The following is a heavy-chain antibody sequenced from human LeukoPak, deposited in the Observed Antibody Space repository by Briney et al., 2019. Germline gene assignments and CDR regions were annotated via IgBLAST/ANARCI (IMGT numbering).Heavy chain of an antibody. CDR2: INPSGGST. V-gene: IGHV1-46*01. D-gene: IGHD1-26*01. Sequence: IINPSGGSTSYAQKFQGRVTMTMDTSTSTVYMELSSLRSEDTAVYYCARDLGSSGRDWFDPWGQGTLVTVSS. J-gene: IGHJ5*02. CDR3: ARDLGSSGRDWFDP.